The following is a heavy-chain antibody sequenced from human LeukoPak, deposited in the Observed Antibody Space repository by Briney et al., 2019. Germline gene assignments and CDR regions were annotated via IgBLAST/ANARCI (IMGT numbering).Heavy chain of an antibody. J-gene: IGHJ4*02. CDR2: IKQDGSEK. Sequence: GGSLRLSCAASGFTFSSYGMHWVRQAPGKGLEWVANIKQDGSEKYYVDSVKGRFTISRDNAKNSLYLQMNSLRAEDTAVYYCARDLYSGSYYAAPYYFDYWGQGTLVTVSS. V-gene: IGHV3-7*01. D-gene: IGHD1-26*01. CDR1: GFTFSSYG. CDR3: ARDLYSGSYYAAPYYFDY.